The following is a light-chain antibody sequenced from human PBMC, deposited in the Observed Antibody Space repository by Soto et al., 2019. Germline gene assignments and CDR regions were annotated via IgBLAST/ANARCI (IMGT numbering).Light chain of an antibody. CDR3: QQYGTSHT. CDR2: GAS. J-gene: IGKJ2*01. Sequence: EIVLMQSPGTLSLSPGERATLSCRASQSLTSEYFAWYQQKPGQPPSLLIYGASNRATGIPERFSGGGSGAYFSLTISRLEPEDFAVYYCQQYGTSHTFGQGTKLEIK. V-gene: IGKV3-20*01. CDR1: QSLTSEY.